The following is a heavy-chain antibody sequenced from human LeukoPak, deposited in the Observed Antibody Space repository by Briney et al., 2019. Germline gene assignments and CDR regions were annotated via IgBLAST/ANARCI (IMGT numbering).Heavy chain of an antibody. Sequence: SETLSLTCAVYGGSFSGYYWSWIRQPPGKGLKWIGEINHSGSTNYNPSLKSRVTISVDTSKNQFSLKLSSVTAADTAVYYCARGTRLRFLEWLSPYFDYWGQGTLVTVSS. CDR2: INHSGST. D-gene: IGHD3-3*01. CDR1: GGSFSGYY. V-gene: IGHV4-34*01. CDR3: ARGTRLRFLEWLSPYFDY. J-gene: IGHJ4*02.